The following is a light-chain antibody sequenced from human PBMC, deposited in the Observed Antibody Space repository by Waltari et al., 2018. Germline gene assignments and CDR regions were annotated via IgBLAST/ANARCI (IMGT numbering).Light chain of an antibody. V-gene: IGLV3-19*01. J-gene: IGLJ2*01. Sequence: SSELTQDPAVSVALGQTVRITCQGDGLRSFYASWYQQKPGQAPILVIYGKNNRPSGGPNGFSGSTSGNTASLTITGAQAEDEADYYCTSRDSSSSHQLFGGGTKLTVL. CDR1: GLRSFY. CDR2: GKN. CDR3: TSRDSSSSHQL.